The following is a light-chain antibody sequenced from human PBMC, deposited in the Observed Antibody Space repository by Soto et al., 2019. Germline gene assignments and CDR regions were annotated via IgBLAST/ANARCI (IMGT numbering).Light chain of an antibody. CDR3: QQYDSSPWT. V-gene: IGKV3-20*01. Sequence: ENGLRKFPETRRLCPGKRASVSCMASQSLSSNFLAWYQQKPGQPPRLLFYDSSTRATGFPDRFSCRWSGTDFTLTISILDPEVFAVYYCQQYDSSPWTFGQGTKVDIK. CDR1: QSLSSNF. CDR2: DSS. J-gene: IGKJ1*01.